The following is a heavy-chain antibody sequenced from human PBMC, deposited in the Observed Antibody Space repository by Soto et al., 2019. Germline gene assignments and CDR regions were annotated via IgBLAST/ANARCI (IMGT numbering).Heavy chain of an antibody. CDR1: GFTFSNYS. V-gene: IGHV3-48*01. J-gene: IGHJ1*01. D-gene: IGHD3-22*01. Sequence: PGGALRLSCAASGFTFSNYSMNWGRQAPGKGLEGVSYISSSSSTIFYADSVKGRFTISRDNSKNTLYLQMNSLRAEDTAVYYCARDRVESGYPEYFQHWGQGTLVTVSS. CDR3: ARDRVESGYPEYFQH. CDR2: ISSSSSTI.